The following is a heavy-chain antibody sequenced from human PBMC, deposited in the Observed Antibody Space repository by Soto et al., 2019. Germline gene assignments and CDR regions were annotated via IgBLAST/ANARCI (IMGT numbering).Heavy chain of an antibody. Sequence: GGSLRLSCAASGFTFSDYYMSWIRQAPGKGLEWVSFIRYNGSNKYYADSVKGRFTISRDNSKNTLYLQMNSLRAEDTAVYYCAKVLTSGYSYGPDYWGQGTLVTVSS. D-gene: IGHD5-18*01. CDR3: AKVLTSGYSYGPDY. CDR2: IRYNGSNK. J-gene: IGHJ4*02. CDR1: GFTFSDYY. V-gene: IGHV3-30*02.